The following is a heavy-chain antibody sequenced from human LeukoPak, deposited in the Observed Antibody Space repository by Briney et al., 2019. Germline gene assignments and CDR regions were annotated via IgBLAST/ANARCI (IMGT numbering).Heavy chain of an antibody. J-gene: IGHJ4*02. CDR3: ASGLLWFGENFE. D-gene: IGHD3-10*01. Sequence: SETLSLTCTVSGGSISSSSYYWGWIRQPPGKGLEWIGSIYYSGSTYYNPSLKSRVTISVDTSKNQFSLKLSSVTAADTAVYYCASGLLWFGENFEWGQGTLVTVSS. CDR1: GGSISSSSYY. V-gene: IGHV4-39*07. CDR2: IYYSGST.